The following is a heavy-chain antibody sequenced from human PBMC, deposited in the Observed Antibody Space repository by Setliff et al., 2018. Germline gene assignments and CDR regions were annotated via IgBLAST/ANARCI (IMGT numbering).Heavy chain of an antibody. CDR3: ARDRGGDWIYYFDY. V-gene: IGHV4-59*01. J-gene: IGHJ4*02. D-gene: IGHD2-21*02. CDR2: IYYSGST. Sequence: TLSLTCTVSGGSISSYYWSWIRQPPGKGLEWIGYIYYSGSTNYNPSLKSRVTISVDTSKNQFSLKLSPVTAADTAVYYCARDRGGDWIYYFDYWGQGTLVTVSS. CDR1: GGSISSYY.